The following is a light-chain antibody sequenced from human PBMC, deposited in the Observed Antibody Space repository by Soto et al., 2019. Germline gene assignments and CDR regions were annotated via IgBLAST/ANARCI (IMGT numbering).Light chain of an antibody. Sequence: EIVLTQSPATLSLSPGETATLSCRASQSVSGYIGWYQQKPGQAPRLLIYRTSSRATGIPDRFSGSGSGTDFTLTITRLEPEDLAVYYCQHYGSSPTFGQGTKVDIK. CDR2: RTS. CDR3: QHYGSSPT. J-gene: IGKJ1*01. CDR1: QSVSGY. V-gene: IGKV3-20*01.